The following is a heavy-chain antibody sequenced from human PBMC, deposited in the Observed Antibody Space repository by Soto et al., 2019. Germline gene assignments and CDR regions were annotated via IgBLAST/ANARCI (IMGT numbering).Heavy chain of an antibody. CDR1: GYSFTRYW. CDR2: IDPSDSYT. CDR3: ASYWLLYYYDGIYV. D-gene: IGHD2-15*01. J-gene: IGHJ6*02. V-gene: IGHV5-10-1*01. Sequence: GESLKDSCKGSGYSFTRYWIRWARQMPGKDLEWMGRIDPSDSYTNYSPSFQGHVTISADKSISTAYLQWSSLKASDTAMYYCASYWLLYYYDGIYVRAQRTSVTVS.